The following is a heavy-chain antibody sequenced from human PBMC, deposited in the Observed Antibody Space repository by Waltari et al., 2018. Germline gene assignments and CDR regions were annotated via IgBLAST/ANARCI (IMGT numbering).Heavy chain of an antibody. D-gene: IGHD3-3*01. CDR1: GYTFTSYG. CDR2: ISAYNGNT. CDR3: ARVNEFWSGYPNFDY. J-gene: IGHJ4*02. V-gene: IGHV1-18*01. Sequence: QVQLVQSGAEVKKPGASVKVSCKASGYTFTSYGISWVRQAPGQGLEWMGWISAYNGNTNYAQKLQGRVTMTTDTYTSPAYMELRSLISEDTAVYYCARVNEFWSGYPNFDYWGQGTLFTVSS.